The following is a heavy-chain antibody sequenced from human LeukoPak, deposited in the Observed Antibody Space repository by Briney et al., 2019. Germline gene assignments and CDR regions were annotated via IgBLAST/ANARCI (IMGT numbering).Heavy chain of an antibody. Sequence: GRSLRLSCAASGFTFSSYAMHWVRQASGKGLEWVAVISYDGSNKYYADSVKGRFTISRDNSKNTLYLQMNSLRAEDTAVYYCARVPSVLVISTRYYYGMDVWGQGTTVTVSS. CDR1: GFTFSSYA. J-gene: IGHJ6*02. CDR3: ARVPSVLVISTRYYYGMDV. CDR2: ISYDGSNK. D-gene: IGHD3-9*01. V-gene: IGHV3-30-3*01.